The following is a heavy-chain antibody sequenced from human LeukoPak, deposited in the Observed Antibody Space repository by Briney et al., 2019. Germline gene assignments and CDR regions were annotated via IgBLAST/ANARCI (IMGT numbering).Heavy chain of an antibody. V-gene: IGHV1-46*01. Sequence: ASVKVSCKASGYTFTSYYMHWVRQAPGQGLEWMGIINPSGGSTSYAQKFQGRVTMTSDTSTSTVYMELSSLRSEDTAVYYCARDKSSGGSDSPDAGIAVAGTNYWGQGTLVTVSS. CDR2: INPSGGST. CDR1: GYTFTSYY. CDR3: ARDKSSGGSDSPDAGIAVAGTNY. J-gene: IGHJ4*02. D-gene: IGHD6-19*01.